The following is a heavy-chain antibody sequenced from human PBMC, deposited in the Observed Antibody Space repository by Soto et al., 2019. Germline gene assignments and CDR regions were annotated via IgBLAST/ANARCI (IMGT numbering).Heavy chain of an antibody. V-gene: IGHV4-31*03. CDR1: GGSISSGGYY. CDR2: IYYSGST. D-gene: IGHD3-10*01. CDR3: AREPAITPGWFDP. Sequence: NPSETLSLTCTVSGGSISSGGYYWSWIRQHPGKGLEWIGYIYYSGSTYYNPSLKSRVTISVDTSKNQFSLKLSSVTAADTAVYYCAREPAITPGWFDPWGQGTLVTVSS. J-gene: IGHJ5*02.